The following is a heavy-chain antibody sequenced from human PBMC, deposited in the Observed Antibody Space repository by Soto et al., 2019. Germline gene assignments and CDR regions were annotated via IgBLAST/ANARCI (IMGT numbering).Heavy chain of an antibody. CDR1: GFSFSTYR. D-gene: IGHD3-3*01. CDR2: IKEDGSEK. V-gene: IGHV3-7*01. CDR3: AREWGSIFGLVPDYGLDS. Sequence: GGSLRLSCAASGFSFSTYRMTWVRQAPGKGLDWVANIKEDGSEKSYVDSVKGRFFIPRDNAENSLYLHMNSLRVEDTAVYYCAREWGSIFGLVPDYGLDSWGRGTTVTVSS. J-gene: IGHJ6*02.